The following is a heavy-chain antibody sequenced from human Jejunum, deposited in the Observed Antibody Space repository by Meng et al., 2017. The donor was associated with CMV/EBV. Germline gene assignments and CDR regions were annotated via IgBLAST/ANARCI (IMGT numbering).Heavy chain of an antibody. D-gene: IGHD3-10*01. V-gene: IGHV1-46*01. Sequence: GYTFTRHYIEWVRQAPGQGLEWMGIINPSGGISSAPAQKFQGRVTMTRDASTSTVYMELSSLRSEDTAIYYCARDRGMKSTGGPFDYWGQGTLVTVSS. CDR2: INPSGGIS. J-gene: IGHJ4*02. CDR1: GYTFTRHY. CDR3: ARDRGMKSTGGPFDY.